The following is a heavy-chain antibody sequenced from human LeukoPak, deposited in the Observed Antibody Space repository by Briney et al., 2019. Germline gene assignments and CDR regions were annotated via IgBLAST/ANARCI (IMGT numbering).Heavy chain of an antibody. CDR1: GYTFTGYY. CDR2: INPNSGGT. V-gene: IGHV1-2*02. Sequence: ASVKVSCKASGYTFTGYYMHWVRQAPGQGLEWMGWINPNSGGTNYAQKFQGRVTMTRDTSISTAYMELSRLRSDDTAVYYCASIAPAGTSWFDPWGQGTLVTVSS. CDR3: ASIAPAGTSWFDP. D-gene: IGHD6-13*01. J-gene: IGHJ5*02.